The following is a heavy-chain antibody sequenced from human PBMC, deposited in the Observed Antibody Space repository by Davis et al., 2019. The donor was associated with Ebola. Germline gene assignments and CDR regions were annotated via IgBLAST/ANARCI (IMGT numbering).Heavy chain of an antibody. CDR2: IYFSGAT. V-gene: IGHV4-59*01. Sequence: PSETLSPTCTVSGGSITNYYWAWIRQPPGTGLEWIGHIYFSGATKYNPSLRSRATISVDTSKNQFYLKLNSVTAADTAVYYCARDAADDYGVNFDYWGQGTLVTVSS. CDR1: GGSITNYY. J-gene: IGHJ4*02. D-gene: IGHD4-17*01. CDR3: ARDAADDYGVNFDY.